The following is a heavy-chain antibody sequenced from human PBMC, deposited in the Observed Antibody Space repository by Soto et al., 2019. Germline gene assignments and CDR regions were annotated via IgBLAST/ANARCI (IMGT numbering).Heavy chain of an antibody. V-gene: IGHV5-51*01. Sequence: PGESLKISCKGSGYSFTSYWIGWVRQMPGKGLEWMGIIYPGDSDTRYSPSFQGQVTISADKSISTAYLQWSSLKASDTAMYYCARQEVTMVRGVISDGGMDVWGQGTTVTVSS. D-gene: IGHD3-10*01. CDR2: IYPGDSDT. CDR3: ARQEVTMVRGVISDGGMDV. J-gene: IGHJ6*02. CDR1: GYSFTSYW.